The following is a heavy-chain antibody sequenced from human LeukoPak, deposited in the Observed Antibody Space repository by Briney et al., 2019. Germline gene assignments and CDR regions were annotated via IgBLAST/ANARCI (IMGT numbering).Heavy chain of an antibody. Sequence: SVKVSCKASGGTFSSYAISWVRQAPGQGLEWMGGIIPIFGTANYAQKFQGRVTITTDESTSTAYMELSSLRSEDTAVYYCARGGYCSSTSCRYYYYYMDVWGKGTTVTVSS. CDR1: GGTFSSYA. CDR3: ARGGYCSSTSCRYYYYYMDV. V-gene: IGHV1-69*05. D-gene: IGHD2-2*01. CDR2: IIPIFGTA. J-gene: IGHJ6*03.